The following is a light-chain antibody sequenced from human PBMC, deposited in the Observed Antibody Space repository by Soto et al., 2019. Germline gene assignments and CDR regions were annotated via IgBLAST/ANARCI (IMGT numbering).Light chain of an antibody. CDR1: QSINRW. CDR2: RVS. Sequence: DIKMTQSPSTLSASAGDRVTITCRASQSINRWLAWYQQKPGRAPNLLMYRVSRLESGVPSRFRGSGSGTEFTRTITSLQHEDSGTYYCHQYISYPLTFGGGNKVEIK. CDR3: HQYISYPLT. J-gene: IGKJ4*01. V-gene: IGKV1-5*03.